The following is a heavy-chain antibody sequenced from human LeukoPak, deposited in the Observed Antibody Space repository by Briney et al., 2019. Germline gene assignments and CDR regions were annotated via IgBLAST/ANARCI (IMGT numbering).Heavy chain of an antibody. CDR2: IKQDGGQR. V-gene: IGHV3-7*01. Sequence: GGSLRLSYTASGFTFSDYWMTWVRQAPGKGPEWVANIKQDGGQRYYVDSVRGRFTISRDNAKNSLFLQMNGLRAEDTAVYYCARRGGSSSRRSPIDYWGQGTLVTVSS. D-gene: IGHD6-6*01. J-gene: IGHJ4*02. CDR3: ARRGGSSSRRSPIDY. CDR1: GFTFSDYW.